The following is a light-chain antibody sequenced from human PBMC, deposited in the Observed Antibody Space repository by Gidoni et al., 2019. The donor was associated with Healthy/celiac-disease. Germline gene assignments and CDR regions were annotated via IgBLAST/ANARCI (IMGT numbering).Light chain of an antibody. Sequence: DNQMAQSPSTLSASVGDRVTITCRASQSIRSWLAWYQQKPGKAPKLLIYTASSLESGVPSRFSGSGSGTEFTLTISSLQPDDFATYYCQQYNSYPWTFGQGTKLEIK. CDR2: TAS. V-gene: IGKV1-5*03. CDR1: QSIRSW. J-gene: IGKJ1*01. CDR3: QQYNSYPWT.